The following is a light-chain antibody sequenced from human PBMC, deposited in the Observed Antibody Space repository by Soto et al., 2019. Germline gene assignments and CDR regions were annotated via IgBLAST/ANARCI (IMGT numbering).Light chain of an antibody. Sequence: QSPLTQPPSASGSLGQSVTISCTGTSSGVGGYNYVSWHQQHPGKAPKVMIYEVTKRPPGVPDRFSGSKSGNTASLTVSGLQAEDEADYYCSSFAGGGNPVLLGGGTKLTVL. V-gene: IGLV2-8*01. CDR2: EVT. CDR1: SSGVGGYNY. CDR3: SSFAGGGNPVL. J-gene: IGLJ2*01.